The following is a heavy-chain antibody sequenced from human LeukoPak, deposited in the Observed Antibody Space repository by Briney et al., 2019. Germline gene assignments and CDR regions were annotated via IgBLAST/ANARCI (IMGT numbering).Heavy chain of an antibody. V-gene: IGHV3-74*01. D-gene: IGHD3-22*01. CDR1: GFTFSSYW. Sequence: QPGGSLRLSCAASGFTFSSYWMHWVRQAPGKGLVWVSRISSDGSSTNYADSVKGRFTISRDNAKNTVYLQMNSLRVEDTAVYYCARVYETNGYLYWGQGSLVTVSS. CDR3: ARVYETNGYLY. J-gene: IGHJ4*02. CDR2: ISSDGSST.